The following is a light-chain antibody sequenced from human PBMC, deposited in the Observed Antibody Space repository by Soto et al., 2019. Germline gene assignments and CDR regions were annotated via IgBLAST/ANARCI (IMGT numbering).Light chain of an antibody. J-gene: IGLJ2*01. CDR3: QTWGTGIVA. Sequence: QSVLTQSPSASASLGASVKLTCTLSSGHSSYAIAWHQQQPEKGPRYLMKLNSDGSHSKGDGIPDRFSGSSSGAERYLTISSLHSEDGADYYCQTWGTGIVAFGGGTKVTVL. CDR2: LNSDGSH. V-gene: IGLV4-69*01. CDR1: SGHSSYA.